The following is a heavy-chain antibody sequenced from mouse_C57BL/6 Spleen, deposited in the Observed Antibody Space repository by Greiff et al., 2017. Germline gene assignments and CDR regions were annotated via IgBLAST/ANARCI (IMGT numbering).Heavy chain of an antibody. V-gene: IGHV1-4*01. J-gene: IGHJ1*03. CDR2: INPSSGDT. D-gene: IGHD2-1*01. CDR3: ARGSYGSYCGGYWYFDV. CDR1: GYTFTSYT. Sequence: QVQLQQSGAELARPGASVKMSCKASGYTFTSYTMHWVKQRPGQGLEWIGYINPSSGDTKYNQKFKDKATLTADKSSSTAYMQLSSLTSAVSAVYYCARGSYGSYCGGYWYFDVWGTGTTVTVSS.